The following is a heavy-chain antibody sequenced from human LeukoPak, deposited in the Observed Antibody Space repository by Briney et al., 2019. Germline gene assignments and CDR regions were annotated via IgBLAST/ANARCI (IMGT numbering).Heavy chain of an antibody. V-gene: IGHV1-18*01. D-gene: IGHD2-15*01. J-gene: IGHJ4*02. Sequence: GASVKVSCKASGYTFSSYGIRWVRQAPGPGLEWLGYISAYNGNTNYAQKVQGRITMTTDTSTSKAYMEMKSLRSDDTAVYYCALDCSGSSCYWIHWGQGTLVTVSS. CDR1: GYTFSSYG. CDR3: ALDCSGSSCYWIH. CDR2: ISAYNGNT.